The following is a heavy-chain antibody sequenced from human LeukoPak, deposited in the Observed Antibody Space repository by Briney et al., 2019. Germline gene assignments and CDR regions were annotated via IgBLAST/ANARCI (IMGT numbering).Heavy chain of an antibody. J-gene: IGHJ6*02. CDR3: VKLYYYGSGSYDR. D-gene: IGHD3-10*01. V-gene: IGHV3-64D*06. CDR1: GFIFSTYA. CDR2: ISSNGDRT. Sequence: PGGSLRLSCSASGFIFSTYAMHWVRQAPGKGLEYVSAISSNGDRTYYADAVKGRFTISRDNSKNTVYLQMSSLRAKDTAVYYCVKLYYYGSGSYDRWGQGTTVTVSS.